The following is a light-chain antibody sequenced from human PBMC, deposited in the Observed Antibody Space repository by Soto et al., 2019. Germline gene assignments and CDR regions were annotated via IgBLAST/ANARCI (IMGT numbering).Light chain of an antibody. Sequence: QPVLTQSPSASASLGASVKLTCTLSSGHSSYAIAWHQKQPGKGPRYLMDLNNDGSHTKGDGIPYSFSGSSSGADRYLINSSLQSEDEADFYCQTWGTGFQFFGGGTKLTVL. CDR1: SGHSSYA. J-gene: IGLJ2*01. CDR2: LNNDGSH. V-gene: IGLV4-69*01. CDR3: QTWGTGFQF.